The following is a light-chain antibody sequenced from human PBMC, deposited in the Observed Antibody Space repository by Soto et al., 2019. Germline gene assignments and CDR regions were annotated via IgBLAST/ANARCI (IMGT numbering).Light chain of an antibody. CDR3: QQGSNWSIT. Sequence: EIVLTQSPATLSLSPGERSTLSCRASQSVSSYFAWYQQTPGQPPRLLIYDASSSATGIAARFSGSGSATDFTLTISRLEPEDFAVYYRQQGSNWSITFGQGTRLEIK. J-gene: IGKJ5*01. V-gene: IGKV3-11*01. CDR2: DAS. CDR1: QSVSSY.